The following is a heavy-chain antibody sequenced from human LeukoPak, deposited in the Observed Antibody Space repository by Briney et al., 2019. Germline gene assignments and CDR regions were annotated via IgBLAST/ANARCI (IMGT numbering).Heavy chain of an antibody. V-gene: IGHV3-23*01. CDR1: GGSISSSSYY. D-gene: IGHD2-2*01. CDR3: AKSVPQGGHDFRDAFEI. CDR2: ISGSGGST. Sequence: ETLSLTCTVSGGSISSSSYYWGWIRQPPGKGLEWVSTISGSGGSTYYADSVKGRFTISRDNSKSTLYLQMSSLRADDTAVYFCAKSVPQGGHDFRDAFEIWGQGTMVTVSS. J-gene: IGHJ3*02.